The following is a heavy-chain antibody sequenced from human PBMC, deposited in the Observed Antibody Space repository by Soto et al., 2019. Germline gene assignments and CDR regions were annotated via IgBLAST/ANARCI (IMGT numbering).Heavy chain of an antibody. J-gene: IGHJ4*02. D-gene: IGHD6-25*01. Sequence: SVKVSCKASGGTFSSYAISWVRQAPGQGLEWMGGIIPIFGTANYAQKFQGRVTITADESTSTAYMELSSLRSEDTAVYYCAAPEWQRLGYFDYWGQGTLVTVSS. CDR2: IIPIFGTA. CDR3: AAPEWQRLGYFDY. CDR1: GGTFSSYA. V-gene: IGHV1-69*13.